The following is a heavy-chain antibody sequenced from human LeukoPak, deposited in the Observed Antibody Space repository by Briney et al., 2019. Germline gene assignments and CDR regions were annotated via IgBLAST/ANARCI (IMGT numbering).Heavy chain of an antibody. CDR1: GVTFRNHA. D-gene: IGHD1-7*01. Sequence: SVKVSCKASGVTFRNHAISWVRQAPGHGLEWMGRIIAILDVEDYAQKLQGRVTITADKSTSTAYMELSSLTSEDTAAYYCVIMEIRDTGFHNGMDVWGQGTTVTVS. J-gene: IGHJ6*02. CDR2: IIAILDVE. CDR3: VIMEIRDTGFHNGMDV. V-gene: IGHV1-69*04.